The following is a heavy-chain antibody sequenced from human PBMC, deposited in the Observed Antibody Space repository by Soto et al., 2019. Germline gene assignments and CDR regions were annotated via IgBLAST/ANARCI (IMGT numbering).Heavy chain of an antibody. CDR3: AKRLETSTSYFFDH. V-gene: IGHV3-23*01. CDR1: GFNFSNYG. CDR2: ISGRGAST. J-gene: IGHJ4*02. D-gene: IGHD2-2*01. Sequence: EVQLLESGGGLVQPGGSLRLSCAASGFNFSNYGMSWVRQAPGKGLEWVSSISGRGASTYYLDSVKGRITISRDNSKNAVYLQMHSLRAEDTAVYFCAKRLETSTSYFFDHWGLGSPVAVSS.